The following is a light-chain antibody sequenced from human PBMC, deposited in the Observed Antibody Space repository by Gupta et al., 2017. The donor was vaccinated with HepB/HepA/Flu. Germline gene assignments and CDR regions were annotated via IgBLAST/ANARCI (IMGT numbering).Light chain of an antibody. CDR2: QES. Sequence: SYELTPPPSLSVSPGQTASITCSGHKLGDTYAFWYPHQPGQSPVLVIYQESKRPSGSPERGSGSNSGNTDTLNISGTEAMDEAYYDCQEWEGSTAVVFGGGTKLTDL. V-gene: IGLV3-1*01. CDR1: KLGDTY. J-gene: IGLJ2*01. CDR3: QEWEGSTAVV.